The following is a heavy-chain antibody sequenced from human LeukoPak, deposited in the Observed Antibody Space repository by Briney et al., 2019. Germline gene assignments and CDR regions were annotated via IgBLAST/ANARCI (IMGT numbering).Heavy chain of an antibody. Sequence: SETLSPTCAVYGGSFSGYYWGWIRQPPGKGLGGIGYIISTGTINYNPSLKSRVTISIETSKNQFSLQLTSVTAADTAVYYCARVTDWNDLDYWGQGTLVTVSS. V-gene: IGHV4-34*12. CDR3: ARVTDWNDLDY. CDR2: IISTGTI. D-gene: IGHD1-1*01. CDR1: GGSFSGYY. J-gene: IGHJ4*02.